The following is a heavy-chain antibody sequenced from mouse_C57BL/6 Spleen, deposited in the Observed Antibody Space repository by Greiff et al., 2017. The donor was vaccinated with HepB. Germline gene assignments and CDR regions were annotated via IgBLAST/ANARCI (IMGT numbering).Heavy chain of an antibody. J-gene: IGHJ3*01. CDR2: IDPETGGT. CDR1: GYTFTDYE. V-gene: IGHV1-15*01. Sequence: VQLQESGAELVRPGASVTLSCKASGYTFTDYEMHWVKQTPVHGLEWIGAIDPETGGTAYNQKFKGKAILTADKSSSTAYMELRSLTSEDSAVYYCTYDYDVAYWGQGTLVTVSA. CDR3: TYDYDVAY. D-gene: IGHD2-4*01.